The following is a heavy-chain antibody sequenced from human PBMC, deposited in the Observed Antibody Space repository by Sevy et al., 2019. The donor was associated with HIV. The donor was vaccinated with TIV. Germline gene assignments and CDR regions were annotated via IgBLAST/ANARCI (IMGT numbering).Heavy chain of an antibody. CDR2: ISGSGGST. CDR3: AKDSIAVAGNDAFDI. V-gene: IGHV3-23*01. D-gene: IGHD6-19*01. J-gene: IGHJ3*02. Sequence: GGSLRLSCAASGFTFSSYAMSWVHQAPGKGLEWVSAISGSGGSTYYADSVKGRFTISRDNSKNPLYLQMNSLRAEDTAVYYCAKDSIAVAGNDAFDIWGQGTMVTVSS. CDR1: GFTFSSYA.